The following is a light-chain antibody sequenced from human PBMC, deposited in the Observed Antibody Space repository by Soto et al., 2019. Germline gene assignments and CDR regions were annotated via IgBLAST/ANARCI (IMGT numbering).Light chain of an antibody. Sequence: EIVMTQSPSTLSVSPGERATLSCRASQSVSSNLAWYQQKPGQAPRLLIYGASSRATGIPARFSGSGSGTEFTLTISSLQSEDFAEYHCQQYNNWPQTFGQGTKWIS. CDR1: QSVSSN. V-gene: IGKV3-15*01. CDR2: GAS. J-gene: IGKJ1*01. CDR3: QQYNNWPQT.